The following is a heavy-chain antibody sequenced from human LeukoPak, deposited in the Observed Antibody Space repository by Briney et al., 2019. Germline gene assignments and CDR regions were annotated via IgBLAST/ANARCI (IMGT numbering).Heavy chain of an antibody. J-gene: IGHJ4*02. D-gene: IGHD5-12*01. Sequence: GGSLRLSCAASGFTFSSYAMSRVRQAPGKGLEWVSAISGSGGSTYYADSVKGRFTISRDNSKNTLYLQMHSLRAEDTAVYYCAKATVSGDIVATIHFDYWGQGTLVTVFS. CDR1: GFTFSSYA. CDR3: AKATVSGDIVATIHFDY. V-gene: IGHV3-23*01. CDR2: ISGSGGST.